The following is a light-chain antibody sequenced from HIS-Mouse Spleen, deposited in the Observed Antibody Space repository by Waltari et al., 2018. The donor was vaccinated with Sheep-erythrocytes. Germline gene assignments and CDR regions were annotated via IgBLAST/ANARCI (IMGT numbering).Light chain of an antibody. Sequence: EIVLTQSPATLSLSPGEQATLSCRASQSVSSYLAWYQQKPGQAPRLLIYDASNRATGIPARFSGSGSGTDFTLTISSLEPEDFAVYYCQQRSNWYTFGQGTKLEIK. CDR2: DAS. CDR1: QSVSSY. V-gene: IGKV3-11*01. J-gene: IGKJ2*01. CDR3: QQRSNWYT.